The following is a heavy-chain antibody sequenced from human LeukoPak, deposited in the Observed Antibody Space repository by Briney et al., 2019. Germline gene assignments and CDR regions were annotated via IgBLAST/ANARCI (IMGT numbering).Heavy chain of an antibody. CDR1: GFTFSSYG. Sequence: GGSLRLSCAASGFTFSSYGMHWVRQAPGKGLEWVAVISYDGSNKYYADSVKGRFTISRDNSKNTLCLQMNSLRAEDTAVYYCAKDPPYSGSYLDYWGQGTLVTVSS. CDR2: ISYDGSNK. CDR3: AKDPPYSGSYLDY. D-gene: IGHD1-26*01. V-gene: IGHV3-30*18. J-gene: IGHJ4*02.